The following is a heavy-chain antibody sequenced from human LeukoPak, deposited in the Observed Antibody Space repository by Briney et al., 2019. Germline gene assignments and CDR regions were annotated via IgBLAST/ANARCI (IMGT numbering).Heavy chain of an antibody. CDR3: AKDRARVGTMVDAFDM. CDR1: GYTFTGHY. J-gene: IGHJ3*02. D-gene: IGHD1-1*01. Sequence: ASVKVSCKASGYTFTGHYMHWVRQAPGQGLEWMGWINPNSGGTNYAQKFHGRVTMTRDTSISTAYMELSRLRSDDTAVYYCAKDRARVGTMVDAFDMWGQGTMVTVSS. V-gene: IGHV1-2*02. CDR2: INPNSGGT.